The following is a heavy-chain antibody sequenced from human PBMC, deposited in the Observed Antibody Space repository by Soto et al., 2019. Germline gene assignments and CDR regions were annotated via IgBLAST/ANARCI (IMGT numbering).Heavy chain of an antibody. J-gene: IGHJ4*02. CDR3: ARDLALSAWFDY. V-gene: IGHV4-4*07. CDR2: IYTSGST. CDR1: GGSISSYY. Sequence: SETLSLTCTVPGGSISSYYWSWIRQPAGKGLEWIGRIYTSGSTNYNPSLKSRVTMSVDTSKNQFSLKLSSVTAADTAVYYCARDLALSAWFDYWGQGTLVTVSS.